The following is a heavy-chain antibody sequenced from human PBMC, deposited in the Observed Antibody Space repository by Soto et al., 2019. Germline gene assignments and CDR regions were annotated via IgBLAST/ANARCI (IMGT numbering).Heavy chain of an antibody. J-gene: IGHJ6*02. D-gene: IGHD2-15*01. CDR1: GFSLNNYG. CDR3: ATGGLCSGGSCPGYFFYYYGMNV. Sequence: QVQLVESGGGVVQPGTSLRLSCAASGFSLNNYGMNWVRQAPGKGLEWVAVISNNGSNSYYADSGRGRFTISRDNSKNKLHLKLNSLRPADTAVYYCATGGLCSGGSCPGYFFYYYGMNVWGQGTTVTVSS. V-gene: IGHV3-30*03. CDR2: ISNNGSNS.